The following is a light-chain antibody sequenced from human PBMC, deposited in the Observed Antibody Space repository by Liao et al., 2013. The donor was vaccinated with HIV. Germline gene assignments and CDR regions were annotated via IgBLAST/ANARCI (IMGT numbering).Light chain of an antibody. CDR1: NIGSKS. J-gene: IGLJ2*01. V-gene: IGLV3-21*01. Sequence: SYVLTQPPSVSVAPGKTGRITCGGNNIGSKSVHWYQQKAGQAPVLVIYYDTDRPSGIPERFSGSNSGNTATLTITRVEAGDEADYYCQVWDRSSDVRVFGGGTKLTVL. CDR3: QVWDRSSDVRV. CDR2: YDT.